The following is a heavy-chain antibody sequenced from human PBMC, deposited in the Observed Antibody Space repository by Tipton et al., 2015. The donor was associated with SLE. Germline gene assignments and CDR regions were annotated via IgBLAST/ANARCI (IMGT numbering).Heavy chain of an antibody. D-gene: IGHD1-26*01. CDR3: ARRGYSGSPVGAFDI. Sequence: GSLRLSCEASGFTFSSHEMNWVRQAPGKGLEWVSHISYRGTPIYYADSVKGRFTISRDNAKSSLYLEMKSLRADDTAVYYCARRGYSGSPVGAFDIWGQGTMVTVSS. CDR1: GFTFSSHE. V-gene: IGHV3-48*03. J-gene: IGHJ3*02. CDR2: ISYRGTPI.